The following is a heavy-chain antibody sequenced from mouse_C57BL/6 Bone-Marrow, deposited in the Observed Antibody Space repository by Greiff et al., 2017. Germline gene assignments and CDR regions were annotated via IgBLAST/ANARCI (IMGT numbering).Heavy chain of an antibody. V-gene: IGHV1-69*01. CDR2: LDPSDSYP. D-gene: IGHD2-4*01. CDR3: TRSLYDYGEYYAMDY. Sequence: QVQLQQPGAEFVMPGASVKLSCKASGYTFTSYWMPWVMQRPGQGLAWIGALDPSDSYPNYQQNVKGNFTLTVDKSSSKAYMQLCSLTCEGSSVYYCTRSLYDYGEYYAMDYWGQGTSGTVSS. J-gene: IGHJ4*01. CDR1: GYTFTSYW.